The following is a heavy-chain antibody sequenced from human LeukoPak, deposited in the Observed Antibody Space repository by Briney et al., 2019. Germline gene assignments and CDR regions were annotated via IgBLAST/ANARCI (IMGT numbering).Heavy chain of an antibody. CDR1: GFTVSSNY. Sequence: GGSLRLSCAASGFTVSSNYMSWVRQAPGKGLEWVSVIYSGGSTYYADSVKGRFTISRDNSKNTLYLQMNSLRAEDTAVYYCAKAGGSIRKQHYYDSSGYYTFDYWGQGTLVTVSS. CDR2: IYSGGST. J-gene: IGHJ4*02. V-gene: IGHV3-66*01. D-gene: IGHD3-22*01. CDR3: AKAGGSIRKQHYYDSSGYYTFDY.